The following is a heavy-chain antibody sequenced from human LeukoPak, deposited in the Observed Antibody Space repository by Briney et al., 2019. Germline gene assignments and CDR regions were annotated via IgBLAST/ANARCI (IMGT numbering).Heavy chain of an antibody. Sequence: GRSLRLSCAASGFTFNDYAMHWVRQAPGKGLEWVSGISWNSGRIDYADSVKGRFTISGDNAKNSLYLQMNSLRAEDTALYYCAKDSIAVAGTPSYFDYWGQGTLVTVSS. CDR1: GFTFNDYA. J-gene: IGHJ4*02. V-gene: IGHV3-9*01. CDR3: AKDSIAVAGTPSYFDY. D-gene: IGHD6-19*01. CDR2: ISWNSGRI.